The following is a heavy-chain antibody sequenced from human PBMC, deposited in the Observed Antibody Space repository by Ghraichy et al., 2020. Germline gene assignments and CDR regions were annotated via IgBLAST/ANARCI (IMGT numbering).Heavy chain of an antibody. CDR2: INPNSGGT. D-gene: IGHD2-2*01. Sequence: ASVKVSCQASGYTFIGYFIHWVRQVPGQGLEWMGRINPNSGGTNYAQKFQGRVTMTRDTSISTAYMELSRLRFDDTAVYYCVRDHLDCRSTSCYDWGQGTLVTVSS. V-gene: IGHV1-2*06. CDR1: GYTFIGYF. J-gene: IGHJ4*02. CDR3: VRDHLDCRSTSCYD.